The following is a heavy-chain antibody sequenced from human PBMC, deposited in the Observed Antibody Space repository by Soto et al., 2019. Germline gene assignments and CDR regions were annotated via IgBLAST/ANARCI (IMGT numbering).Heavy chain of an antibody. Sequence: QVQLVESGGGVVQPGRSLRLSCAASGFTFSDYAMHWVRQAPGEGLEWVAVIWYGGGNEYYADSVEGRFAISRDNSKNTLYLQMNSLRPACTAVYYSAGGDCGSTSCYGDYFDRWGQGTLVTVSS. J-gene: IGHJ4*02. V-gene: IGHV3-33*01. CDR1: GFTFSDYA. CDR3: AGGDCGSTSCYGDYFDR. CDR2: IWYGGGNE. D-gene: IGHD2-2*01.